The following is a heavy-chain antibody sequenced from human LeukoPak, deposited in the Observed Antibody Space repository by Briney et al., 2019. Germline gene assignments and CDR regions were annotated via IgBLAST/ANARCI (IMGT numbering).Heavy chain of an antibody. Sequence: SETLSLTCTVSGVSISSYYWIWMRQPAGKGLEWIGRIHTSGSTNYNPSLKSRVTMSVDTSKNQFSLKLSSVSAADTAVYYCASTYYDYVWGSYRIDAFDIWGQGTMVTVSS. J-gene: IGHJ3*02. V-gene: IGHV4-4*07. CDR1: GVSISSYY. D-gene: IGHD3-16*01. CDR3: ASTYYDYVWGSYRIDAFDI. CDR2: IHTSGST.